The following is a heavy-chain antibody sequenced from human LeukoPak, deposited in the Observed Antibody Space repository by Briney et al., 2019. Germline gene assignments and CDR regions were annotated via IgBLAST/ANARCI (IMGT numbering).Heavy chain of an antibody. CDR3: ARGPYYDSLRGYYSTLDY. J-gene: IGHJ4*02. CDR1: GGSMSSGDYS. V-gene: IGHV4-30-2*01. CDR2: IYQSETT. D-gene: IGHD3-9*01. Sequence: KSSQTLSLTCAVSGGSMSSGDYSWSWIRQPPGKGLEWIGYIYQSETTFQNPSLKSRVSMSVDRSKNQFSLKLTSVSAADTAVYYCARGPYYDSLRGYYSTLDYWGQGILVTVSS.